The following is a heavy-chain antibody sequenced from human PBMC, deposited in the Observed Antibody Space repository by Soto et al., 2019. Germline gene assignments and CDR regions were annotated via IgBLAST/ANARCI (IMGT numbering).Heavy chain of an antibody. V-gene: IGHV3-23*01. J-gene: IGHJ6*02. CDR2: ISGSGGSI. CDR3: VKGYWKGDV. Sequence: EVQLLESGGGLVQPGGSLRLSCAASGFTFSTYAMNWVRHAPGNGLEWVSAISGSGGSIHYADSVQGRFTISRDNSKNTLYLQMNSLRDEDTAVYHCVKGYWKGDVWGQGPTVTVSS. D-gene: IGHD1-1*01. CDR1: GFTFSTYA.